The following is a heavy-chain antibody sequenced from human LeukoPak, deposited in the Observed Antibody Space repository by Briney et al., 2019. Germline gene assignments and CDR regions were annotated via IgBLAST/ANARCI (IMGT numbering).Heavy chain of an antibody. CDR3: AREMVVAATGGFDY. V-gene: IGHV4-4*07. CDR2: IYTSGST. Sequence: SETLSLTCTVSGGSISSYYWSWIRQPAGKGLEWIGRIYTSGSTNYNPSLKSRVTISVDKSKNQFSLKLSSVTAADTAVYYCAREMVVAATGGFDYWSQGTLVTVSS. D-gene: IGHD2-15*01. CDR1: GGSISSYY. J-gene: IGHJ4*02.